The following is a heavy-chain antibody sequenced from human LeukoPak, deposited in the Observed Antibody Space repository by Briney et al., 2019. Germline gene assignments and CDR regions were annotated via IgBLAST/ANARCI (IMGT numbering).Heavy chain of an antibody. CDR3: ARGESSSSPLYYYYYYMDV. Sequence: SETLSLTCSVSGDSISSDYWSWIRQPPGKGLEWIGYIYRIGNTDYNPSLKSRVTISVDTSKNQFSLKLTSVTAADTAVYYCARGESSSSPLYYYYYYMDVWGKGTTVTVSS. D-gene: IGHD6-6*01. J-gene: IGHJ6*03. CDR2: IYRIGNT. V-gene: IGHV4-4*08. CDR1: GDSISSDY.